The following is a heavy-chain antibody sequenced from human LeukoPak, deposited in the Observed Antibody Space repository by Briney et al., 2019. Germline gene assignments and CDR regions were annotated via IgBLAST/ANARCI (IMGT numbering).Heavy chain of an antibody. CDR3: ARSRNYYGSGSYYNYNFYYFDY. CDR2: ISAYNGNT. J-gene: IGHJ4*02. CDR1: GYTFTSYG. V-gene: IGHV1-18*01. D-gene: IGHD3-10*01. Sequence: ASVKVSCKASGYTFTSYGISWVRQAPGQGLEWMGWISAYNGNTNYAQKLQGRVTMTTDTSTSTAYMELRSLRSDDTAVYYCARSRNYYGSGSYYNYNFYYFDYWGQGTLVTVSS.